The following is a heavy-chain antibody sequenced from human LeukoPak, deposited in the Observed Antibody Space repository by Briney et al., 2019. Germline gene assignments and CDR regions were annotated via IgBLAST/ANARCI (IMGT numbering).Heavy chain of an antibody. J-gene: IGHJ4*02. D-gene: IGHD4-17*01. CDR2: XIPIFGTA. Sequence: SVKVSCKASGGTFSSYAISWVRQAPGQGLEXXXXXIPIFGTANYAQKFQGRVTITADESTSTAYMELSSLRSEDTAVYYCARDRPDYGDDRNYFDYWGQGTLVTVSS. CDR3: ARDRPDYGDDRNYFDY. CDR1: GGTFSSYA. V-gene: IGHV1-69*13.